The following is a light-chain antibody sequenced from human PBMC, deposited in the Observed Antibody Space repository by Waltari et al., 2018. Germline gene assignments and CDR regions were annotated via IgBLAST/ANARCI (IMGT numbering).Light chain of an antibody. J-gene: IGLJ3*02. CDR2: EDD. V-gene: IGLV6-57*01. CDR1: SGSIASNS. Sequence: NFMLTQPHSVSESPGKTVTISCTRTSGSIASNSVQGYQQRPGSSPLTVIFEDDQRPSGVPDRFSGSIDSASNSASLTISGLTPEDEADYYCQSHDTSKAWVLGGGTKLTVL. CDR3: QSHDTSKAWV.